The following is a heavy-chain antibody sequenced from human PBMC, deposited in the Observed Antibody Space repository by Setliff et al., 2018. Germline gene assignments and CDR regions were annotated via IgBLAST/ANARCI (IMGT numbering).Heavy chain of an antibody. V-gene: IGHV1-3*01. CDR2: INAGNGNT. Sequence: ASVKVSCKASGYIFTYYAIHWVRQAPGQRLEWMGWINAGNGNTKYSQRFQGRVTITRDTSASTAYMEMSSLRSEDTAVYYCARDREYCSRASCYIDYWGQGALVTVSS. CDR1: GYIFTYYA. CDR3: ARDREYCSRASCYIDY. D-gene: IGHD2-2*02. J-gene: IGHJ4*02.